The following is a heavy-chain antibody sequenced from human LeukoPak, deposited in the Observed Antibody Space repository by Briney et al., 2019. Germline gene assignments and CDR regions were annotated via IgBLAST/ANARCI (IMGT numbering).Heavy chain of an antibody. Sequence: GRTLRLSCAASGFPFSLYNINGVPHAPGKGLEWVSYISGSSSTIYYADSVKGRFTISRDNAKNSLYLQMNSLIYEDAAVYYCARDMCRLCYKLVIDIWEQGT. D-gene: IGHD2-2*02. CDR1: GFPFSLYN. V-gene: IGHV3-48*02. J-gene: IGHJ3*02. CDR3: ARDMCRLCYKLVIDI. CDR2: ISGSSSTI.